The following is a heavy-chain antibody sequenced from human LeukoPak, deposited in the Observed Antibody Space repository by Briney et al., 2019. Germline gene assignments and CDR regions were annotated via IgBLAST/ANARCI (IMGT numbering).Heavy chain of an antibody. CDR3: ARDFFGRAAGTGNWFDP. V-gene: IGHV4-38-2*02. CDR2: VYHDGST. J-gene: IGHJ5*02. CDR1: YGSFSGYY. Sequence: SETLSLTCTVFYGSFSGYYWGWIRQSPGKGLEWIGSVYHDGSTYYNPSLKSRVTVSVDTSKNQISLSLSSVTATDTAVYFCARDFFGRAAGTGNWFDPWGQGTLVTVSS. D-gene: IGHD6-13*01.